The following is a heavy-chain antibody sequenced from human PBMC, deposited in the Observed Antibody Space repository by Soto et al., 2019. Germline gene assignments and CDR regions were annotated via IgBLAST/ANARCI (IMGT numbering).Heavy chain of an antibody. CDR2: IYHSGTT. J-gene: IGHJ6*02. CDR3: ARAWHYYYYGLDV. CDR1: GASISSGDYY. Sequence: SETLSLTCTVSGASISSGDYYWSWIRQSPGKGLEYIGYIYHSGTTYYNPSLKSRVIMSLDTSKNQFSLKLNSVTAADTAVYYCARAWHYYYYGLDVWGQGTTVT. V-gene: IGHV4-30-4*01. D-gene: IGHD5-12*01.